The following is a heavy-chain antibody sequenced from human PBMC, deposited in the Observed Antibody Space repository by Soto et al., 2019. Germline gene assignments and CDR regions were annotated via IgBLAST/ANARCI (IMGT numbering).Heavy chain of an antibody. CDR1: GGTFSSYA. J-gene: IGHJ3*02. V-gene: IGHV1-69*12. CDR2: IIPIFGTA. CDR3: ARDRDGYNYVGLGAFDI. Sequence: QVQLVQSGAEVKKPGSSVKVSCKASGGTFSSYAIRWVRQAPGQGLEWMGGIIPIFGTANYAQKFQGRVTITADESTSTAYMELSSLRSEDTAVYYCARDRDGYNYVGLGAFDIWGQGTMVTVSS. D-gene: IGHD5-12*01.